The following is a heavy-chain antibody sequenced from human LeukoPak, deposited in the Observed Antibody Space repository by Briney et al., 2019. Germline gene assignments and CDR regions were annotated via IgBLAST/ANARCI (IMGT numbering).Heavy chain of an antibody. CDR1: GGSISSCDYY. CDR2: IYYSGST. J-gene: IGHJ4*02. CDR3: ARGPAAGNDY. Sequence: SQTLSLTCTVSGGSISSCDYYWSWIRQPPGKGLEWIGYIYYSGSTYYNPSLKSRVTMSVDTSKNQFSLKLSSVTAADTAVYYCARGPAAGNDYWGQGTLVTVSS. V-gene: IGHV4-30-4*08. D-gene: IGHD6-13*01.